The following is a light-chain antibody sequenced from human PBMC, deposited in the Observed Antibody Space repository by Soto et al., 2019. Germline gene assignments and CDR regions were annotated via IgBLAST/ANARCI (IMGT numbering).Light chain of an antibody. V-gene: IGLV2-14*01. CDR2: EVS. J-gene: IGLJ1*01. CDR3: NSYTSSSFYV. CDR1: SSDVGGYNF. Sequence: QSALTQPASVSGSPGQSITISCTGTSSDVGGYNFVSWYQQHPGKAPKLMIYEVSNRPSGVSNRFSGSKSGNTASLTISGLQAADEADYYCNSYTSSSFYVFGSGTKVTVL.